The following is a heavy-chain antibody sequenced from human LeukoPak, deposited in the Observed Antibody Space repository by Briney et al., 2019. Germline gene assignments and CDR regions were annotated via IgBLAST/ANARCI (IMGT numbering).Heavy chain of an antibody. J-gene: IGHJ4*02. V-gene: IGHV4-39*01. Sequence: MTSETLSLTCTVSGDSISSSSSYWGWIRQPPGEGLEWIGSIYYSGSTYYNPSLKSRVTISVDTSKNQFSLKLSSVTAADTAVYYCARLQVVVSYWGQGTLVTVSS. CDR1: GDSISSSSSY. CDR3: ARLQVVVSY. D-gene: IGHD2-21*01. CDR2: IYYSGST.